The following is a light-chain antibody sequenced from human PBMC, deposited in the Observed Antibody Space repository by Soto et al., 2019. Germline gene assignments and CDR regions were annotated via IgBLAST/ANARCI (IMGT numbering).Light chain of an antibody. CDR3: HLYYRYPPLT. V-gene: IGKV1-8*01. J-gene: IGKJ4*01. CDR2: AAS. Sequence: AIRMTQSPSSFSASTGDRVTITCRASQGISSYLAWYQQKPGKAPKLLIYAASTLQSGVPSRFSGSGSGTDFTLTISCLQSEDFATYYCHLYYRYPPLTFGGGTKVEIK. CDR1: QGISSY.